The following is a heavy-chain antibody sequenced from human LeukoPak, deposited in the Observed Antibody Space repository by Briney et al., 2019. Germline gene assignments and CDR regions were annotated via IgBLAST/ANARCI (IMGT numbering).Heavy chain of an antibody. V-gene: IGHV3-23*01. J-gene: IGHJ4*02. CDR1: AFTFSSYA. CDR2: ISGSGGST. D-gene: IGHD3-22*01. Sequence: PGGSLRLSCAASAFTFSSYAMSWVRQAPGKGLEWVSSISGSGGSTYYADSVKGRFTISRDNSKNTLYLRTSSLRAEDTAVYYCAKGNGMIVLAYFDYWGQGTLVTVSS. CDR3: AKGNGMIVLAYFDY.